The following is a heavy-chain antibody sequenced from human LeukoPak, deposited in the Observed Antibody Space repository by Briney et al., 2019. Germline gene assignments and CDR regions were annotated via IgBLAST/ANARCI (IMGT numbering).Heavy chain of an antibody. Sequence: GGSLRLSCAASGFTVSSNYMSWVRQASGKGLEWVSIIYSGGSRFYADSVKGRFTISRDNSKNTLYLQMNSLRAEDTAVYYCARGGSYLSAFDIWGQGTMVTVSS. J-gene: IGHJ3*02. CDR3: ARGGSYLSAFDI. V-gene: IGHV3-53*01. D-gene: IGHD1-26*01. CDR1: GFTVSSNY. CDR2: IYSGGSR.